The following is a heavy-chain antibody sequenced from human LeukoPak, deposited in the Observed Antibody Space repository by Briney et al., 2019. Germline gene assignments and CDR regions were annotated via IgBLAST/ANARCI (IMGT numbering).Heavy chain of an antibody. J-gene: IGHJ4*02. CDR1: GFTFSSYA. Sequence: GGSLRLSCAASGFTFSSYAMSWVRQAPGKGLEWVSYISSSGSTIYYADSVKGRFTISRDNAKNSLYLQMYSLRAEDTAVYYCARRGGYDWDLDYWGQGTLVTVSS. D-gene: IGHD5-12*01. CDR2: ISSSGSTI. CDR3: ARRGGYDWDLDY. V-gene: IGHV3-48*04.